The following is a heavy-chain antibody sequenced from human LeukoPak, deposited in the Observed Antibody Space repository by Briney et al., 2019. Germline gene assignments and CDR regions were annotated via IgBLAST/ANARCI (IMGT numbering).Heavy chain of an antibody. D-gene: IGHD4-17*01. V-gene: IGHV1-69*13. CDR3: ARVGPDYGDYHWFDP. CDR2: IIPIFGTA. Sequence: ASVKVSCKASGYTFTSYGISWVRQAPGQGLEWMGGIIPIFGTANYAQKFQGRVTITADESTSTAYMELSSLRSEDTAVYYCARVGPDYGDYHWFDPWGQGTLVTVSS. J-gene: IGHJ5*02. CDR1: GYTFTSYG.